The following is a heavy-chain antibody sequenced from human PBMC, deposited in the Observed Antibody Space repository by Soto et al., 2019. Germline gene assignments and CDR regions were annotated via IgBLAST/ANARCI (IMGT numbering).Heavy chain of an antibody. V-gene: IGHV3-30-3*01. Sequence: PGGSLRLSCAASGFNLSSSAMNWVRQAPGKGLEWLSVISYDGSKKYYADSVKGQFTISRDDSKNTLYLQMHSLRADDTAVYYCTRDRCSGTSCYFRYWGQGTLVTVSS. CDR2: ISYDGSKK. CDR1: GFNLSSSA. D-gene: IGHD2-2*01. J-gene: IGHJ4*02. CDR3: TRDRCSGTSCYFRY.